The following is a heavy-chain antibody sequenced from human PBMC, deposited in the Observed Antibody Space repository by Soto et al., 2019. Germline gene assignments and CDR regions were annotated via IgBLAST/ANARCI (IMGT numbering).Heavy chain of an antibody. V-gene: IGHV4-30-4*01. Sequence: QVQLQESGPGLVKPSQTLSLTCTVSGGSISSGDYYWSWIRQPPGKGLEWIGYIYYSWSTYYNPSLKSRVTISVGKSKSQFTLKLNSVTAADTAVYYCARVLRIVVVPAAMPDDAFDIWGQGTMVTVSS. CDR1: GGSISSGDYY. CDR3: ARVLRIVVVPAAMPDDAFDI. J-gene: IGHJ3*02. D-gene: IGHD2-2*01. CDR2: IYYSWST.